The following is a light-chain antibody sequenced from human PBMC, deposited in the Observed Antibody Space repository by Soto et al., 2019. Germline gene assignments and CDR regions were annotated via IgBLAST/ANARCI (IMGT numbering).Light chain of an antibody. CDR3: QQYGDSPLT. J-gene: IGKJ3*01. Sequence: DILLTQSPSTLSLSPGAGVTLSCRASQSVTVNSLAWYQQKPGQAPRLLIYAASTRAAAVPDRFTGSGSGTDFALTISRLEPEDFGVYYCQQYGDSPLTSGPGTKVDI. CDR2: AAS. V-gene: IGKV3-20*01. CDR1: QSVTVNS.